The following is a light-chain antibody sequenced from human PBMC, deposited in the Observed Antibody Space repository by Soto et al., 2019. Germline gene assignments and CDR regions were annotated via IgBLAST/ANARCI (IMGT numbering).Light chain of an antibody. CDR2: DAS. J-gene: IGKJ2*01. V-gene: IGKV1-5*01. CDR1: QSISGW. CDR3: QQYSSYSS. Sequence: DIQMTQSPSTLSASVGDRVTITCRASQSISGWLAWYQQKPGKAPNLLSSDASSLESGVPSRFRGSGSGTEFTLTISSLQPDDFATYYCQQYSSYSSFGQGTKLEIK.